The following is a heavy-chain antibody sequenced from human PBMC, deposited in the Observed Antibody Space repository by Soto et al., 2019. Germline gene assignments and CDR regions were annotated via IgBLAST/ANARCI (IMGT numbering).Heavy chain of an antibody. CDR1: GGTFSSYT. CDR2: IIPILGIA. D-gene: IGHD6-19*01. J-gene: IGHJ3*02. V-gene: IGHV1-69*08. CDR3: ARDNKAGADDAFDI. Sequence: VQLVQSGAEVKKPGSSVKVSCKASGGTFSSYTISWVRQAPGQGLEWMGRIIPILGIANYAQKFQGRVTITADKSTSTAYMELSSLRSEDTAVYYCARDNKAGADDAFDIWGQGTMVTVSS.